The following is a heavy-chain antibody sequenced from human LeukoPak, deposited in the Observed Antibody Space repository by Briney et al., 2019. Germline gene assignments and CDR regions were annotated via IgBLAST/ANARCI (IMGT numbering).Heavy chain of an antibody. CDR1: GFTVSSNY. CDR3: AREENSGSSFVY. Sequence: GGSLRLSCAASGFTVSSNYMSWVRQAPGKGLEGVSVTYSGGSTHYADSVKGRFTISRDNSKNTLYLQMNSLRAEDTVVYYCAREENSGSSFVYWGQGTLGTVSS. J-gene: IGHJ4*02. D-gene: IGHD1-26*01. CDR2: TYSGGST. V-gene: IGHV3-53*01.